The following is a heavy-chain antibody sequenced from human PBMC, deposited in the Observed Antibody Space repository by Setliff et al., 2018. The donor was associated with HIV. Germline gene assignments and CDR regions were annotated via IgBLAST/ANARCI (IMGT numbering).Heavy chain of an antibody. CDR1: GFTFTSYA. J-gene: IGHJ5*01. CDR3: AKLREGHVYSQYDA. CDR2: ISGSGGGT. Sequence: GGSLRLSCAASGFTFTSYAMNWVRQAPGKGLEWVSGISGSGGGTYYADSVKGRFTISRDNSQNALYLQMDSLRDEDTAVYHCAKLREGHVYSQYDAWGHGTLVTVSS. V-gene: IGHV3-23*01. D-gene: IGHD2-21*01.